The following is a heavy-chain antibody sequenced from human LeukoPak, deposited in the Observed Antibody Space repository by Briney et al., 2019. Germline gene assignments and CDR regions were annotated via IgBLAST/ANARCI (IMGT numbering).Heavy chain of an antibody. Sequence: ASVKVSCKVSGYTLTELSMHWVRQAPGKGLEWMGGFDPEDGETIYAQKFQGRVTMTEDTSTDTAYMELSSLRSEDTAVYYCATIAAAGLSKYYYMDVWGKGTTVTVSS. CDR3: ATIAAAGLSKYYYMDV. CDR1: GYTLTELS. D-gene: IGHD6-13*01. J-gene: IGHJ6*03. CDR2: FDPEDGET. V-gene: IGHV1-24*01.